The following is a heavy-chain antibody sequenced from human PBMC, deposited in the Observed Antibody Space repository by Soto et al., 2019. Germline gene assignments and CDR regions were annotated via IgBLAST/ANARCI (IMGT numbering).Heavy chain of an antibody. CDR3: ARGNQYYYGSGSYYNNWFDP. J-gene: IGHJ5*02. CDR1: GGSFSGYY. CDR2: INHSGST. V-gene: IGHV4-34*01. D-gene: IGHD3-10*01. Sequence: VSLTCAVYGGSFSGYYWSWIRQPPGKGLEWIGEINHSGSTNYNPSLKSRVTISVDTSKNQFSLKLSSVTAADTAVYYCARGNQYYYGSGSYYNNWFDPWGQGTLVTVSS.